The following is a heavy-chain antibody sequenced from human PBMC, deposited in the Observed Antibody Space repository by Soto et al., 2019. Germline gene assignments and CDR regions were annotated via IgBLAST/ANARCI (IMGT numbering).Heavy chain of an antibody. CDR2: ISSNGGST. V-gene: IGHV3-64*01. D-gene: IGHD6-13*01. Sequence: GGSLRLSSAAAGFTFSSYSMSWVRQAPGKGLECVSAISSNGGSTYYANSVKGRFTISRDNSKDTLYLQMGSLRAEDMAVYYCARVGYSSSWQGYYYYYYMDVWGKGTTVTVS. CDR1: GFTFSSYS. J-gene: IGHJ6*03. CDR3: ARVGYSSSWQGYYYYYYMDV.